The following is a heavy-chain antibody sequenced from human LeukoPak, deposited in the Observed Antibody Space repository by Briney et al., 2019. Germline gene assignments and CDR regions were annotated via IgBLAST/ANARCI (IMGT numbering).Heavy chain of an antibody. D-gene: IGHD3-9*01. CDR3: TRDYDILTGPCGY. J-gene: IGHJ4*02. CDR1: GFTFGDYA. Sequence: SLRLSCTASGFTFGDYAMTWVRQAPGKGQEWVGLIRSKPYGGTTEYAASVKGRFTISRDDSKSIAYLQMNSLKTEDTAVYYCTRDYDILTGPCGYWGQGTLVTVSS. CDR2: IRSKPYGGTT. V-gene: IGHV3-49*04.